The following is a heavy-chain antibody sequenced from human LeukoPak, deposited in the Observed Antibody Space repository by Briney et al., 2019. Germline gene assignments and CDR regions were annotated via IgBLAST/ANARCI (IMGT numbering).Heavy chain of an antibody. J-gene: IGHJ3*02. Sequence: PSETLSLTCTVSGGSISSGGYYWSWIRQHPGKGLEWIGYIYFSGGTYYNPSLKSRVTISLDTSKNQFSLRLSSVTAADTAVYYCARDMDYYDSSDSTAFDIWGPGTMVTVSS. V-gene: IGHV4-31*03. CDR2: IYFSGGT. CDR1: GGSISSGGYY. D-gene: IGHD3-22*01. CDR3: ARDMDYYDSSDSTAFDI.